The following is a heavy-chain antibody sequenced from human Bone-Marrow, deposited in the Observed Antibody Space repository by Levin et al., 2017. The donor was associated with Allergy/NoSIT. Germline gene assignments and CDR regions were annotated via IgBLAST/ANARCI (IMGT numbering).Heavy chain of an antibody. CDR3: ARSTIFGVVDYYYYYMDV. V-gene: IGHV1-69*06. CDR1: GGTFSSYA. CDR2: IIPIFGTA. D-gene: IGHD3-3*01. J-gene: IGHJ6*03. Sequence: SVKVSCKASGGTFSSYAISWVRQAPGQGLEWMGGIIPIFGTANYAQKFQGRVTITADKSTSTAYMELSSLRSEDTAVYYCARSTIFGVVDYYYYYMDVWGKGTTVTVSS.